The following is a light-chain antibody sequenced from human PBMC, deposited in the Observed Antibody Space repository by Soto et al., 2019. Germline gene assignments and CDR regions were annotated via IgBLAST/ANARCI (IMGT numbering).Light chain of an antibody. V-gene: IGLV2-11*01. CDR1: SSDVGGYTY. Sequence: QSALTQPRSVSGSPGQSVTISCTGTSSDVGGYTYVSWYQQNAGKPPKLMIYDVTKRPSGVPDRFSGSKSGNTASLTISGLQAEDESDYYCCSYAGKYTVLFGAGTKLTVL. CDR2: DVT. CDR3: CSYAGKYTVL. J-gene: IGLJ2*01.